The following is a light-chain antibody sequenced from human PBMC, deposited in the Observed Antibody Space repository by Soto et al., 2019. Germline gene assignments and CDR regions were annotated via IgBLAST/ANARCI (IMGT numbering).Light chain of an antibody. CDR3: HHYHNWPMT. CDR1: QSVSSH. CDR2: DSS. V-gene: IGKV3-15*01. Sequence: IVLTQSPATLXXXXXXXXXXXXRASQSVSSHLAWYQQKPGQAPRLLIYDSSTRATGIPARFSGSESGTEFTLTISSLQSEDFAVYYCHHYHNWPMTFGQGTRL. J-gene: IGKJ5*01.